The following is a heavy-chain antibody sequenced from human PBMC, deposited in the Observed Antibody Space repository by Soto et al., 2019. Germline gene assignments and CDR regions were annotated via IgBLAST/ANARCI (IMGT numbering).Heavy chain of an antibody. CDR3: AKDTGPQSYGSGSYSGAFDI. CDR2: ISCNGGVI. J-gene: IGHJ3*02. Sequence: GGSLRLSCAASGFTFSTYAMSWFRQAPGKGLEWVSGISCNGGVISYGDSVKGRFTISRDNAKNILYLQMNSLRAEDTALYYCAKDTGPQSYGSGSYSGAFDIWGQGTMVTVSS. CDR1: GFTFSTYA. D-gene: IGHD3-10*01. V-gene: IGHV3-23*01.